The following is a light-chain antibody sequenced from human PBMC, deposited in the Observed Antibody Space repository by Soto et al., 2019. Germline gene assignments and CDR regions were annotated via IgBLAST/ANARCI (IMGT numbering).Light chain of an antibody. V-gene: IGKV3-11*01. CDR2: DAS. CDR3: QQHNNWPPSIT. CDR1: QSVSSY. Sequence: EIVLTQSPATLSLSPGERATFSCMASQSVSSYLAWYQQKPGQAPRLLIYDASTRATGIAARFSGSGSRTDFTLTISSLEPEDFAVYYCQQHNNWPPSITFGQGTRLEIK. J-gene: IGKJ5*01.